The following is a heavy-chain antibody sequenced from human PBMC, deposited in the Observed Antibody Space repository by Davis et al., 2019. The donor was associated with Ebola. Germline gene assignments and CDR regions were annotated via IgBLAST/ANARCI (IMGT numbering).Heavy chain of an antibody. Sequence: PSETLSLTCTVSGGSISSSSYYWGWIRQPPGKGLEWIGSIYYSGSTYYNPSLESRVTISADTSKNQFSLKLSSVTAADTAVYYCARVSGSYYFDAFDIWGQGTMATVSS. CDR3: ARVSGSYYFDAFDI. D-gene: IGHD1-26*01. J-gene: IGHJ3*02. V-gene: IGHV4-39*07. CDR1: GGSISSSSYY. CDR2: IYYSGST.